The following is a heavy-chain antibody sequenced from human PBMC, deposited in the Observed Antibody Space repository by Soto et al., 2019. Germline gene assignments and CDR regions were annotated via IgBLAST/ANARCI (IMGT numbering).Heavy chain of an antibody. CDR3: ARELASLEYFED. CDR2: ISSGGAYI. D-gene: IGHD3-3*02. CDR1: GFSFGTYT. Sequence: EVQLVESGGGLVKPGGSLRLSCAASGFSFGTYTMNWVRQAPGKGLEWVAAISSGGAYIYYADSVEGRFTISRDNAQGSLFLVMNSLRAEDTALYYCARELASLEYFEDLGQGTLVTVSS. V-gene: IGHV3-21*02. J-gene: IGHJ1*01.